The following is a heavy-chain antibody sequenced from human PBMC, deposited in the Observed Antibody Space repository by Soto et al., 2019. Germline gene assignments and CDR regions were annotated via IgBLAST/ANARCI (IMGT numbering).Heavy chain of an antibody. Sequence: ASVKVSCKASGYTFTSYYMHWVRQAPGQGLEWMGIINPSGGSTSYAQKFQRRVTMTRDTSTSTVYMELSSLRSEDTAVYYCARDFREYYYDSSGYYSPLDYWGQGTLVTVSS. D-gene: IGHD3-22*01. V-gene: IGHV1-46*01. CDR2: INPSGGST. J-gene: IGHJ4*02. CDR1: GYTFTSYY. CDR3: ARDFREYYYDSSGYYSPLDY.